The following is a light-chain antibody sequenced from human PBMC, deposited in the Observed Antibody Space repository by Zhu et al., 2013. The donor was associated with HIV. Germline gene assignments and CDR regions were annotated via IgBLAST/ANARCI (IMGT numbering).Light chain of an antibody. CDR1: QSVTNSY. V-gene: IGKV3-20*01. J-gene: IGKJ2*01. CDR3: QQYNKWPPYT. Sequence: EIVLTQSPGTLSLSPGERATLSCRASQSVTNSYLAWYQQKPGQAPRLLVYGASTRATNIPARFSGSGSGTEFTLIINSLRPEDSAVYFCQQYNKWPPYTFGQGTKLHLK. CDR2: GAS.